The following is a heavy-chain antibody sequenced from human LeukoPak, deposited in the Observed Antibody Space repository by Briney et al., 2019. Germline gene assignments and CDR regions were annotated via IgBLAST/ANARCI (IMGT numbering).Heavy chain of an antibody. CDR3: ARESGLYGSGSRY. V-gene: IGHV1-8*01. Sequence: ASVKVSCKASGYTFTSYDINWVRQATGQGLEWMGWMNPNSGNTGYAQKFQGRVTMTRTTSIDTAYMELSSLRSDDTAVYYCARESGLYGSGSRYWGQGTLVTVSS. CDR2: MNPNSGNT. J-gene: IGHJ4*02. CDR1: GYTFTSYD. D-gene: IGHD3-10*01.